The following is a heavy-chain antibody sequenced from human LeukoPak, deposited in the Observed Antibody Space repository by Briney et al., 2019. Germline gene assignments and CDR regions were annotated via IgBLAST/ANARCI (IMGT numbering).Heavy chain of an antibody. J-gene: IGHJ6*03. Sequence: PGGSLRLSCAASGFTFSTYSMNWVRQAPGQGLEWLSYLGSTGTTIYYTDSVKGRFTISRDNAKNSLYLQMNSLRVEDTAVYYCARDVSSRTSYYYYYMDVWGKGTTVTVSS. V-gene: IGHV3-48*04. CDR1: GFTFSTYS. CDR3: ARDVSSRTSYYYYYMDV. D-gene: IGHD6-13*01. CDR2: LGSTGTTI.